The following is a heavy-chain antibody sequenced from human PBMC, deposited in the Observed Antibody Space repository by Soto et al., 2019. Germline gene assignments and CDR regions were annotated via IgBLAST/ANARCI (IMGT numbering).Heavy chain of an antibody. Sequence: GSLKISCKGSGYSFTSYWIGWVRQMPGKGLEWMGIIYPGDSDTRYSPSFQGQVTISADKSISTAYLQWSSLKASDTAMYYCARRRYYDYVWGSYRPAGYFDYWGQGTLVTVSS. CDR1: GYSFTSYW. CDR2: IYPGDSDT. CDR3: ARRRYYDYVWGSYRPAGYFDY. J-gene: IGHJ4*02. D-gene: IGHD3-16*02. V-gene: IGHV5-51*01.